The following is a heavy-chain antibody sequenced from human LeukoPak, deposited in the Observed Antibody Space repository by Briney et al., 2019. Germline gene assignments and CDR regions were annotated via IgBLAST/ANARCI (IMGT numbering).Heavy chain of an antibody. CDR3: ARVFRPSLTVFIIRGAFDI. CDR1: GFTVSSNY. CDR2: IYGGGST. D-gene: IGHD3-3*01. J-gene: IGHJ3*02. V-gene: IGHV3-53*01. Sequence: GGSLRLSCAASGFTVSSNYMSWVRQAPGKGLEWVSVIYGGGSTYYADSVKGRFTISRDNSKNTLYLQMNSLRVEDTAVYYCARVFRPSLTVFIIRGAFDIWGQGTMVTVPS.